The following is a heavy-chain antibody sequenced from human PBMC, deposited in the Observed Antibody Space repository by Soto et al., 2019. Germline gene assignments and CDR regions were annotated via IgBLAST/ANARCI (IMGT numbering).Heavy chain of an antibody. CDR3: ARRPGYSSGWDNYFDY. D-gene: IGHD6-19*01. CDR2: IYYSGST. Sequence: SETLSLTCTVSGGSISSSSYYWGWIRQPPGKGLEWIGSIYYSGSTYYNPSLKSRVTISVDTSKNQFSLKLSSVTAADTAVYYCARRPGYSSGWDNYFDYWGQGTLVTVSS. CDR1: GGSISSSSYY. J-gene: IGHJ4*02. V-gene: IGHV4-39*01.